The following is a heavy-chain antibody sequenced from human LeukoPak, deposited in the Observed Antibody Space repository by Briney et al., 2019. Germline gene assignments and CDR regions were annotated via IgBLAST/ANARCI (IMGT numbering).Heavy chain of an antibody. Sequence: SETLSLTCTVSGGSISSYYWGWIRQPPGKGLEWIGYIYYSGSTNYNPSLKSRVTISVDTSKNQFSLKLSSVTAADTAVYYCARETSQKGAHYMDVWGKGTTVTISS. D-gene: IGHD3-16*01. CDR1: GGSISSYY. CDR3: ARETSQKGAHYMDV. V-gene: IGHV4-59*01. J-gene: IGHJ6*03. CDR2: IYYSGST.